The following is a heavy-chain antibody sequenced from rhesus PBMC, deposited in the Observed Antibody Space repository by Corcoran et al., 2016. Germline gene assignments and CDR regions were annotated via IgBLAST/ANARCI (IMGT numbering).Heavy chain of an antibody. Sequence: QVQLQESGPGLVTPSETLSLTCAVSGGSVSSSNWWSWIRQPPGKGLEWIGYISGSSGSTYYNPSLKSRVTISTDTSKNQFSLKLSSVTAADTAVYYCARDQSQGYWGAAAGRYFDYWGQGVLVTVSS. CDR2: ISGSSGST. V-gene: IGHV4-65*01. J-gene: IGHJ4*01. D-gene: IGHD6-31*01. CDR3: ARDQSQGYWGAAAGRYFDY. CDR1: GGSVSSSNW.